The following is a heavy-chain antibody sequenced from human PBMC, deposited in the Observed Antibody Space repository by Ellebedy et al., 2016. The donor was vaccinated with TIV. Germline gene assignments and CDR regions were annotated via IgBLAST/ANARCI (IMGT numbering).Heavy chain of an antibody. CDR1: GGSFSSYY. CDR2: INHSGST. Sequence: SETLSLXXAVYGGSFSSYYWSWIRQPPGKGLEWIGEINHSGSTNYNPSLKSRVTISVDTSKNLFSLKLSSVTAADTAVYYCARLYGSGSYIYFDYWGQGTLVTVSS. CDR3: ARLYGSGSYIYFDY. V-gene: IGHV4-34*01. D-gene: IGHD3-10*01. J-gene: IGHJ4*02.